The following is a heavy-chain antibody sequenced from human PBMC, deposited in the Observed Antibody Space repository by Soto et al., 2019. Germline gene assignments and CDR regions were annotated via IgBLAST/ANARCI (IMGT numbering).Heavy chain of an antibody. CDR2: IYSGGST. J-gene: IGHJ3*01. V-gene: IGHV3-53*01. CDR3: ATPPLLPGAP. CDR1: GFTFSSND. D-gene: IGHD3-22*01. Sequence: EVQLVESGGGLIQPGGSLRLSCAASGFTFSSNDMNWVRQAPGKGLEWVSLIYSGGSTYYADSVKGRFTISRDNSKNTLYLQMSSLSAEDTSVYYSATPPLLPGAPWGQGTMVTVSS.